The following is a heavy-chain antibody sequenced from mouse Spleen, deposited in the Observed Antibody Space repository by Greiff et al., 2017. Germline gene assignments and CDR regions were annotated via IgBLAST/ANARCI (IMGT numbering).Heavy chain of an antibody. J-gene: IGHJ4*01. CDR1: GFTFSSYA. D-gene: IGHD1-1*01. V-gene: IGHV5-9-1*01. CDR3: ARVITTVENAMDY. CDR2: ISSGGSYT. Sequence: EVKLMESGGGLVKPGGSLKLSCAASGFTFSSYAMSWVRQTPEKRLEWVATISSGGSYTYYPDSVKGRFTISRDNAKNTLYLQMSSLRSEDTAMYYCARVITTVENAMDYWGQGTSVTVSS.